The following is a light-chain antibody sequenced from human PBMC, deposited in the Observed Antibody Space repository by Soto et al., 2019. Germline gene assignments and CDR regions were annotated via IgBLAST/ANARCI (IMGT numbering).Light chain of an antibody. CDR3: QQYYSTFT. V-gene: IGKV4-1*01. Sequence: DIVMTQSPDSLAVSLGERATINCKSSQSVLYSSNNKNYLAWYQQKPGQPPKLLIYWASTRESGVPDRVSGSGFGTDFTLTISSLQAEDGAVYYCQQYYSTFTFGPGTKVDIK. CDR1: QSVLYSSNNKNY. CDR2: WAS. J-gene: IGKJ3*01.